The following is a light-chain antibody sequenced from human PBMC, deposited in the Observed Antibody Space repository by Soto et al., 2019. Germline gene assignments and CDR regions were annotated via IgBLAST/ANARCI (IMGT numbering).Light chain of an antibody. J-gene: IGLJ1*01. Sequence: QSVLTQPASVSGSPGQSIAISCTGSSSDVGGYKYVSWYQQHPGKAPKLMIYDVSNRPSGVSDRFSGSKSGNTASLTISGLQSKDEADYYCSSYTSSNSYVFGTGTKVTVL. CDR2: DVS. V-gene: IGLV2-14*03. CDR3: SSYTSSNSYV. CDR1: SSDVGGYKY.